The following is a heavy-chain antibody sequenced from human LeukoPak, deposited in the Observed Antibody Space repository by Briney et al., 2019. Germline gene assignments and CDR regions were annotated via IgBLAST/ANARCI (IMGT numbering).Heavy chain of an antibody. CDR1: GYTFTRYV. Sequence: GASVKVSCRASGYTFTRYVISWVRQAPGQGLEWMGWISAYNGNTNYAQKLQGRVTMTTDTSTSTAYMELRSLRSDDTAVYYCARDYYGSGGWGSWFDPWGQGTLVTVSS. CDR2: ISAYNGNT. V-gene: IGHV1-18*04. J-gene: IGHJ5*02. D-gene: IGHD3-10*01. CDR3: ARDYYGSGGWGSWFDP.